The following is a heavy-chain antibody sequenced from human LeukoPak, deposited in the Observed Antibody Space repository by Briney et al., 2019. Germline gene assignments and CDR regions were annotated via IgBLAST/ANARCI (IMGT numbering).Heavy chain of an antibody. CDR1: GFTFSGYW. J-gene: IGHJ4*02. D-gene: IGHD6-13*01. CDR2: LKQDGSEI. V-gene: IGHV3-7*04. Sequence: PGGSLRLSCAASGFTFSGYWMSWVRQAPGKGLEWVANLKQDGSEIYYLDSLKGRFTISRDNANNSLYLQMNSLSAEDTAVYFCARKLAAAGSFDSWGQGTLVTVSS. CDR3: ARKLAAAGSFDS.